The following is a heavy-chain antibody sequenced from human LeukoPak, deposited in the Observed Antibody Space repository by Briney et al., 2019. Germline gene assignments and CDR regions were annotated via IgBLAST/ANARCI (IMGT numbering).Heavy chain of an antibody. D-gene: IGHD3-10*01. Sequence: GSLRLSCAASGFTFSSYGMHWVRQAPGKGLEWVAVIWYDGSNKYYADSVKGRFTISRDNSKNTVYLQMNSLEPDDTAVYYCARDAFYSSGTYFDYWGQGTLVTVSS. J-gene: IGHJ4*02. CDR1: GFTFSSYG. CDR2: IWYDGSNK. CDR3: ARDAFYSSGTYFDY. V-gene: IGHV3-33*01.